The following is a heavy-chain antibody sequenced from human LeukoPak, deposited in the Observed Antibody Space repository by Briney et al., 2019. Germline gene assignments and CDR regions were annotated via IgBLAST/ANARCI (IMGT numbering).Heavy chain of an antibody. D-gene: IGHD3-22*01. CDR2: INSDGSST. Sequence: GGSLRLSCAASGFTFSSYWMHWVRQAPGKGLVWVSRINSDGSSTSYADSVKGRFTISRDNAKNTLYLQMNSLRAEDTAVYFCARDLRSGGYYYYFDYWGQGTLVTVSS. J-gene: IGHJ4*02. V-gene: IGHV3-74*01. CDR3: ARDLRSGGYYYYFDY. CDR1: GFTFSSYW.